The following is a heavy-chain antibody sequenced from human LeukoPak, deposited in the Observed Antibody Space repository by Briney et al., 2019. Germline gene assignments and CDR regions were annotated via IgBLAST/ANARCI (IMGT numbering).Heavy chain of an antibody. J-gene: IGHJ4*02. CDR2: ISSSSSYI. CDR3: ASTKGPVPVANDY. CDR1: GFTFSSYS. D-gene: IGHD2-2*01. Sequence: PGGSLRLSCAASGFTFSSYSMSWVRQAPGKGLEWVSSISSSSSYIYYADSVKGRFTISRDNAKNSLYLQMNSLRAEDTAVYYCASTKGPVPVANDYWGQGTLVTVSS. V-gene: IGHV3-21*01.